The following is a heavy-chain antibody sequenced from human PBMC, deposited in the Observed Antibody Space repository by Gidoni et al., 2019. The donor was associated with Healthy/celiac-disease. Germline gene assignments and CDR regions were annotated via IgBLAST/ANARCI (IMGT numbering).Heavy chain of an antibody. CDR1: GFTFSSYS. Sequence: EVQLVESGGGLVQPGGSLRLSCSASGFTFSSYSMNWVRQAPGKGLEWVSYISSSRSTIYYAASVKGRFTISRDNAKNSLYLQMNSLRDEDTAVYYCAPDVFHRGYYYDSSGYSYWGQGTLVTVSS. CDR3: APDVFHRGYYYDSSGYSY. J-gene: IGHJ4*02. CDR2: ISSSRSTI. V-gene: IGHV3-48*02. D-gene: IGHD3-22*01.